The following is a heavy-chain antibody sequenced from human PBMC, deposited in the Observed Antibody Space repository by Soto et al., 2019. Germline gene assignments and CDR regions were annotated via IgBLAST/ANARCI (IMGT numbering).Heavy chain of an antibody. D-gene: IGHD6-13*01. CDR3: AGGAGIAAAERGDY. CDR2: INPNSGGT. CDR1: GYTFTGYY. V-gene: IGHV1-2*02. Sequence: QVQLVQSGAEVKKPGASVKVSCKASGYTFTGYYMHWVRQAPGQGLEWMGWINPNSGGTNYAQKFQGRVTMTRDTYISTAYVERSRLRSGDTAVYYCAGGAGIAAAERGDYWGQGTLVTVSS. J-gene: IGHJ4*02.